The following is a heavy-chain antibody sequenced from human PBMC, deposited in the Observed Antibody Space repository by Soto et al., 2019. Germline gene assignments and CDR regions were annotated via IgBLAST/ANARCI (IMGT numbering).Heavy chain of an antibody. J-gene: IGHJ4*02. CDR3: TRGDGDYPLDY. V-gene: IGHV4-61*01. CDR2: IYYSGST. Sequence: QVQLQESGPGLVKPSETLSLTCTVSGGSVSSGSYYWSWIRQPPGKGLEWIGYIYYSGSTNYNPSLKSRVSISVDPSKNQFSLNLSSVTAADTAVYYCTRGDGDYPLDYWGQGTLVTASS. D-gene: IGHD4-17*01. CDR1: GGSVSSGSYY.